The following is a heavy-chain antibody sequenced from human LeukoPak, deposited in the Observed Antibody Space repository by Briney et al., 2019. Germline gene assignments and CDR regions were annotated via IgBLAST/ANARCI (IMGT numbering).Heavy chain of an antibody. CDR3: AREKDVVVPAAMYFDY. J-gene: IGHJ4*02. V-gene: IGHV6-1*01. CDR2: TYYRSKWYN. Sequence: SQTLSLTCAISGDSVSSNSAAWNWIRQSPSRGLEWLGRTYYRSKWYNDYAVSVKSRITINPDTSKNQFSLQLNSVTPEDTAVYYCAREKDVVVPAAMYFDYWGQGTLVTVSS. D-gene: IGHD2-2*01. CDR1: GDSVSSNSAA.